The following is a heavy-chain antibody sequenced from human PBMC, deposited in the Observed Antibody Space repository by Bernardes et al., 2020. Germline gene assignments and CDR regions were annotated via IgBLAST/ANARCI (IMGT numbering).Heavy chain of an antibody. CDR3: TRGPTYADNSIEAI. D-gene: IGHD4-17*01. Sequence: GGSLRLSCTLSGVMVSDNYMNWVRQAPGKGLEWLSLIYGGGATSYADSVKGRFITSRDDSKNTLYLQMSSLRVEDTAVYFCTRGPTYADNSIEAIWGNGTTVTVSS. CDR1: GVMVSDNY. V-gene: IGHV3-53*01. CDR2: IYGGGAT. J-gene: IGHJ6*04.